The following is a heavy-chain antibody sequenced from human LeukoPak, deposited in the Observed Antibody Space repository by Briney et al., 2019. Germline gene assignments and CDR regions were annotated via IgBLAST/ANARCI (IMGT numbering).Heavy chain of an antibody. J-gene: IGHJ5*02. CDR3: AREITIFGVVGWFDP. CDR1: GFTFSSYW. V-gene: IGHV3-74*01. D-gene: IGHD3-3*01. CDR2: INSDGSST. Sequence: GGSLRLSCAASGFTFSSYWMHWVRQAPGKGLVWVSRINSDGSSTSYADSVKGRFTISRDNAKNTLYLQMNSLRAEDTAVYYCAREITIFGVVGWFDPWGQGTLVTVSS.